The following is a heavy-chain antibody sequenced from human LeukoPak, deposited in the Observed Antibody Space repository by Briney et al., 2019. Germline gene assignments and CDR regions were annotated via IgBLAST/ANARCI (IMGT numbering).Heavy chain of an antibody. Sequence: PGGSLRLSCAASKFTFSSYWMSWVRQAPGKGLEWVAYMNQLGNEKNYLDSVKGRFTIYRDNAKNSLYLQMTSLRAADTAVYYCARGTYYYEFWGQGTLVTVSS. D-gene: IGHD2-8*01. CDR1: KFTFSSYW. CDR2: MNQLGNEK. V-gene: IGHV3-7*04. CDR3: ARGTYYYEF. J-gene: IGHJ4*02.